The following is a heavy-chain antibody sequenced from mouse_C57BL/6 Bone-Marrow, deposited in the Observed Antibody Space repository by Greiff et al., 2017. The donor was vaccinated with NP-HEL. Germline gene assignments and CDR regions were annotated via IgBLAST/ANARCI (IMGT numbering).Heavy chain of an antibody. V-gene: IGHV1-50*01. CDR2: IDPSDSYT. Sequence: VKQSCKASGYTFTSYWMQWVKQRPGQGLEWIGEIDPSDSYTNYNQKFKGKATLTVDTSSSTAYMQLSSLTSEDSAVYYCARFQAGYYFDYWGQGTTLTVSS. D-gene: IGHD3-2*02. J-gene: IGHJ2*01. CDR3: ARFQAGYYFDY. CDR1: GYTFTSYW.